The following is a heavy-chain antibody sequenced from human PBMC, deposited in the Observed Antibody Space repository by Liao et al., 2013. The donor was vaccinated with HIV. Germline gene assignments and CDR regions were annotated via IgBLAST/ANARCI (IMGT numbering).Heavy chain of an antibody. D-gene: IGHD3-3*01. Sequence: QVQLQESGPGLVKPSETLSLTCTVSGGSISSYYWSWIRQPAGKGLEWIGRIYTSGSTNYNPSLKSRVTMSVDTSKNQFSLKLSSVTAADTAVYYCARDNYDFWSGYYYYMDVWGKGTTVTVSS. CDR3: ARDNYDFWSGYYYYMDV. CDR2: IYTSGST. V-gene: IGHV4-4*07. J-gene: IGHJ6*03. CDR1: GGSISSYY.